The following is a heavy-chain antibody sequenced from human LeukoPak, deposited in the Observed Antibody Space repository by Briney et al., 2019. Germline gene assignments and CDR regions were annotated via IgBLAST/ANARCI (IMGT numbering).Heavy chain of an antibody. CDR1: GFTFSSYG. CDR3: AKDALDIVVVPAAMPNNWFDP. Sequence: SGGSLRLSCAASGFTFSSYGMHWVRQAPGKGLEWVAVISYDGSNKYYADSVKGRFTISRDNSKNTLYLQMNSLRAEDTAVYYCAKDALDIVVVPAAMPNNWFDPWGQGTLVTVSS. V-gene: IGHV3-30*18. CDR2: ISYDGSNK. D-gene: IGHD2-2*03. J-gene: IGHJ5*02.